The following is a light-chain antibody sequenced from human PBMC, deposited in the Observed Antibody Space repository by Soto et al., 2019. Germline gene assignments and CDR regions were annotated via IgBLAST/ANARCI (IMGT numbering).Light chain of an antibody. V-gene: IGKV3-11*01. CDR2: DAS. CDR3: QQRCNWPGT. CDR1: QSVNSY. J-gene: IGKJ2*01. Sequence: EIVLTQSPATLSLSPGERATLSCRASQSVNSYLAWYQQKPGQAPRLLIYDASNRATGIPARFSGSGSGTDFTLTISSLEPEDVAVYYGQQRCNWPGTFGQGTKLEIK.